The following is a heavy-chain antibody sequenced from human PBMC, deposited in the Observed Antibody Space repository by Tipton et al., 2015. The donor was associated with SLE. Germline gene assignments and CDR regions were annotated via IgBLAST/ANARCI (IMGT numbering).Heavy chain of an antibody. Sequence: TRSLTGTVSGGSISSHYWSWIRQPPGKGLEWIGYIYYSGSTNYNPSLKSRVTISVDTSKNQFSLKLSSVTAADTAVYYCAREEDDYQTGYWGQGTLVTVSS. CDR2: IYYSGST. CDR1: GGSISSHY. CDR3: AREEDDYQTGY. D-gene: IGHD2-2*01. J-gene: IGHJ4*02. V-gene: IGHV4-59*11.